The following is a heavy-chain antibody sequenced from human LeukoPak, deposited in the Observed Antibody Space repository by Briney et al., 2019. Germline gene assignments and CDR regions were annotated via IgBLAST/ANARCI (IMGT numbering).Heavy chain of an antibody. CDR2: IYHSGST. V-gene: IGHV4-38-2*02. CDR3: ARDQGPHWYFDL. J-gene: IGHJ2*01. CDR1: GYSISSGYY. Sequence: SETLSLTCTVSGYSISSGYYWGWIRQPPGKGLEWIGSIYHSGSTYYNPSLKSRVTISVDTSKNQFSLKLSSVTAADTAVYYCARDQGPHWYFDLWGRGTLVTVSS.